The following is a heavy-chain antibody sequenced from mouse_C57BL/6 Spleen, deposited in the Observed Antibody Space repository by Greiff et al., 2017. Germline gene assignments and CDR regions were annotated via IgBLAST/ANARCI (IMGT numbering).Heavy chain of an antibody. Sequence: QVQLLQSGAELARPGASVQLSCKASGYTFTSYGISWVKQRTGQGLEWIGEIYPRSGNTYYTEKFKGKDTLTADKSSSTAYMVLRSRTSEDSAVYFGASPYDYDDYYAMDYWGQGTSVTVSS. CDR1: GYTFTSYG. D-gene: IGHD2-4*01. J-gene: IGHJ4*01. V-gene: IGHV1-81*01. CDR3: ASPYDYDDYYAMDY. CDR2: IYPRSGNT.